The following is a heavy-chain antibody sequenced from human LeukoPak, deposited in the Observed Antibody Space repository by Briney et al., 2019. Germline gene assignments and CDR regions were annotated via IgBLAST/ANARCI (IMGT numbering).Heavy chain of an antibody. CDR3: ARFERVTYGSGTYVFYYFDY. J-gene: IGHJ4*02. Sequence: PSETLSLTCAVYGGSFSGYYWSWIRQPPGKGLEWIGEINHVGSTNYNPSLKSRVTISVDTSKNQFSLKLRSVTAADTAVYYCARFERVTYGSGTYVFYYFDYWGQGTLVTVSS. CDR2: INHVGST. CDR1: GGSFSGYY. V-gene: IGHV4-34*01. D-gene: IGHD3-10*01.